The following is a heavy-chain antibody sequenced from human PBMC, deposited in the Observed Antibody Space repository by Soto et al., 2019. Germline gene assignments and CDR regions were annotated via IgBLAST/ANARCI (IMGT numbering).Heavy chain of an antibody. CDR1: GYKFTSNG. V-gene: IGHV1-18*01. CDR3: ARDQRRNFDY. CDR2: ISPSKGNT. J-gene: IGHJ4*02. Sequence: QVRLVQSGAEMKMPGASVKVSCKASGYKFTSNGISWVRQAPGQGLEWMGCISPSKGNTNYAQKFQGRVTMTTDTATSTAYMELRSLRSDDTAVYYCARDQRRNFDYWGQGTLVTVSS.